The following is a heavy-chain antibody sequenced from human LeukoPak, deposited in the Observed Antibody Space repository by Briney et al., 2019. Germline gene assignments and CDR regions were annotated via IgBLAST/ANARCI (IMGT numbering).Heavy chain of an antibody. CDR1: GYTFTSYG. D-gene: IGHD5-24*01. CDR2: ISAYNGNT. J-gene: IGHJ6*02. CDR3: ARPRSGGYNYGDHYYYGMDV. Sequence: PGASVKVSCKASGYTFTSYGISWVRQAPGQGLEWMGWISAYNGNTNYAQKLQGRVTMTTDTSTSTAYMELRSLRSDDTAVYYCARPRSGGYNYGDHYYYGMDVWGQGTTVTVSS. V-gene: IGHV1-18*01.